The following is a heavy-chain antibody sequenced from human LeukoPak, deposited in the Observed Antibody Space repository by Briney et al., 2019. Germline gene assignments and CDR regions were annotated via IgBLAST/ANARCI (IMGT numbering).Heavy chain of an antibody. D-gene: IGHD3-22*01. J-gene: IGHJ3*02. V-gene: IGHV3-48*03. Sequence: GGSLRLSCAASGFTFSSYEMNWVRQAPGKGLEWVSYISSSGSTLYYADSVKGRFTISRDNAKNTLYLQMNSLRAEDTAVYYCTREKDYYDSSGYYRDAFDIWGQGTKVTASS. CDR1: GFTFSSYE. CDR3: TREKDYYDSSGYYRDAFDI. CDR2: ISSSGSTL.